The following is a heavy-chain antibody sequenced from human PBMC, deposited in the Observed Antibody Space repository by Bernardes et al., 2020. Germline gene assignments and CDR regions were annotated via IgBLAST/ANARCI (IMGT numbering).Heavy chain of an antibody. J-gene: IGHJ6*04. V-gene: IGHV3-43*01. CDR2: ISWDGGST. Sequence: VGSLRLSCAASGFTFDDYTMHWVRQAPGKGLEWVSLISWDGGSTYYADSVKGRFTISRDNSKNSLYLQMNSLRTEDTALYYCAKALGTAAGLGDYYYYYGMDVWGKGTTVTVSS. CDR3: AKALGTAAGLGDYYYYYGMDV. CDR1: GFTFDDYT. D-gene: IGHD6-13*01.